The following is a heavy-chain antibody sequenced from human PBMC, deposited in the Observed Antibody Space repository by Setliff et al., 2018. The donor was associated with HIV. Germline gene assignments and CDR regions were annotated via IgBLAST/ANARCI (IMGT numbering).Heavy chain of an antibody. CDR3: ARENGWLFGWFDT. CDR1: GDSITSGGYS. CDR2: IYYSGRTSHSGST. V-gene: IGHV4-30-4*08. Sequence: PSETLSLTCTVSGDSITSGGYSWTWIRQPPGKALEWVGYIYYSGRTSHSGSTYYNPSVASRITISGDTSKNQFSLKLTSVTAADTAIYYCARENGWLFGWFDTWGQGTPVTVSS. D-gene: IGHD3-22*01. J-gene: IGHJ5*02.